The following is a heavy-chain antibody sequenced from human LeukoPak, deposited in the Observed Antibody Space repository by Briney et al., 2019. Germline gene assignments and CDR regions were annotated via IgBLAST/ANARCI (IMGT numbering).Heavy chain of an antibody. CDR3: ARDRRRVFG. J-gene: IGHJ4*02. CDR1: GFTFSSFS. Sequence: GGSLRLSCAASGFTFSSFSMNWVRQAPGKGLEWLSYISSSSSIIYYADSVKGRFTISRDNAKNSLYLQMNSLRAEDTAVYYCARDRRRVFGWGQGTLVTVSS. V-gene: IGHV3-48*01. D-gene: IGHD3-16*02. CDR2: ISSSSSII.